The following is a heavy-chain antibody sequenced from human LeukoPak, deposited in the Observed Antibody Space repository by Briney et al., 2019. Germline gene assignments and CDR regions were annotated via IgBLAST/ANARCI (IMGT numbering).Heavy chain of an antibody. V-gene: IGHV6-1*01. D-gene: IGHD3-16*02. J-gene: IGHJ5*02. CDR1: GDSVSSNSAA. Sequence: SQTLSLTCAISGDSVSSNSAAWNWIRQSPSRGLEGLGRTYYRSKWYNDYAVSVKSRLTINPDTSKNQFSLQLNSVTPEDTAGYYWARGGMITFGGVIVIPPWFDPWGQGTLVTVSS. CDR3: ARGGMITFGGVIVIPPWFDP. CDR2: TYYRSKWYN.